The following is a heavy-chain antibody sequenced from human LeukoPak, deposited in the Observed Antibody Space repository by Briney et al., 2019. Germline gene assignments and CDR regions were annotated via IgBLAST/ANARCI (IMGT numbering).Heavy chain of an antibody. CDR1: GGSFSGYY. J-gene: IGHJ5*02. Sequence: SETLSLTCAVYGGSFSGYYWSWIRQPPGKGLEWIGEINHSGSTNYNPSLKSRVTISVDTSKNQFSLQLNSVTPEDTAVYYCARDRRALDPWGQGTLVTVSS. CDR3: ARDRRALDP. V-gene: IGHV4-34*01. CDR2: INHSGST.